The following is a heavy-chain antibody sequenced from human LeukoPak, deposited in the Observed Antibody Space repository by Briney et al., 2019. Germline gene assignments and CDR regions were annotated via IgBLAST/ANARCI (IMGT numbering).Heavy chain of an antibody. J-gene: IGHJ4*02. CDR3: AKDWFATTDY. CDR2: ITTDETT. CDR1: GFPFSVAW. Sequence: PGGSLRLSCAASGFPFSVAWMHWFRQVPGKGLMWVSRITTDETTTYADSVRGRFSISRDNAKNTVYLQMNSLRIEDTAVYYCAKDWFATTDYGGQGILVTVSS. V-gene: IGHV3-74*01. D-gene: IGHD1/OR15-1a*01.